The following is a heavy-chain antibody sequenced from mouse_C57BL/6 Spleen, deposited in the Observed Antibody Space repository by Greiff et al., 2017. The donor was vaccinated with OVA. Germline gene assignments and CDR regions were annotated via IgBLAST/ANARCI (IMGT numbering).Heavy chain of an antibody. Sequence: QVQLKQPGAELVKPGASVKMSCKASGYTFTSYWMHWVKQRPIQGLEWIGNIDPSDSETHYNQKFKDKATLTVDKSSSTAYMQLSSLTSEDSAVYYCARGPSGTDYWGQGTTLTVSS. CDR1: GYTFTSYW. CDR2: IDPSDSET. D-gene: IGHD4-1*01. CDR3: ARGPSGTDY. V-gene: IGHV1-52*01. J-gene: IGHJ2*01.